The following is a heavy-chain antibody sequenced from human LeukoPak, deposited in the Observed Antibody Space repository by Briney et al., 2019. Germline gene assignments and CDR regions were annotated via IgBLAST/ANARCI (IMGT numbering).Heavy chain of an antibody. V-gene: IGHV4-59*01. J-gene: IGHJ3*02. CDR3: ARYRNEALFAFDI. D-gene: IGHD1-14*01. CDR1: GDSISNYY. Sequence: SETLSLTSTVSGDSISNYYWSWIRQPPGKGLEWIGYIYYSGNTDYNPSLKSRVTISIDTSKNQFSLRLNSVTAADTAVYYCARYRNEALFAFDIWGQGTMVTVSS. CDR2: IYYSGNT.